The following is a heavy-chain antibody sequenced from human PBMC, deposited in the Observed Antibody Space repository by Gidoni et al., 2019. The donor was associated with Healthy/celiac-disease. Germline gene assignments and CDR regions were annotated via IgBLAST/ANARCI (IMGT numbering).Heavy chain of an antibody. CDR3: ARRGSMDV. V-gene: IGHV3-7*01. CDR1: GFTFSGYW. J-gene: IGHJ6*02. Sequence: EVQLVESGGGLVQPGGSLRLSCAASGFTFSGYWMSWVRQAPGRGLGWVANIKNDGSEKYYVDSVRGRFTISRDNAESSLYLQMNSLRAEDTAAYYCARRGSMDVWGQGTTVTVAS. CDR2: IKNDGSEK. D-gene: IGHD3-10*01.